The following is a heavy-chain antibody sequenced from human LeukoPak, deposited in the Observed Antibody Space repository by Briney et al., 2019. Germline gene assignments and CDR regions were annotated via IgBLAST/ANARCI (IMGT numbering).Heavy chain of an antibody. CDR3: ARDRSYDMDV. CDR2: INTDGYST. J-gene: IGHJ6*02. CDR1: GFTVSSNY. D-gene: IGHD2-2*01. V-gene: IGHV3-74*01. Sequence: GGSLRLSCAASGFTVSSNYMSWVRQAPGKGLVWVSRINTDGYSTNYADSVKGRFSISRDNAKNTLYLQMNSLRAEDTAVYYCARDRSYDMDVWGQGTTVTVSS.